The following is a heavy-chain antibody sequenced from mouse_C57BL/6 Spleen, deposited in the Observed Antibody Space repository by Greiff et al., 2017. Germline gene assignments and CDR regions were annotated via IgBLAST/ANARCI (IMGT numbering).Heavy chain of an antibody. D-gene: IGHD2-13*01. CDR1: GYAFSSSW. V-gene: IGHV1-82*01. J-gene: IGHJ4*01. Sequence: VQLQQSGPELVKPGASVKISCKASGYAFSSSWMNWVKQRPGKGLEWIGRIYPGDGDTNYNGKFKGKATLTADKSSSTAYMQLSSLTSEDSAVYFCARSDSNYVMDYWGQGTSVTVSS. CDR3: ARSDSNYVMDY. CDR2: IYPGDGDT.